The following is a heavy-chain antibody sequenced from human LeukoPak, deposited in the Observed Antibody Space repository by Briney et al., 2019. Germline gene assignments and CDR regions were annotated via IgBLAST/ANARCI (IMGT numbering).Heavy chain of an antibody. J-gene: IGHJ6*02. CDR1: GGTFSSYA. V-gene: IGHV1-69*04. Sequence: SVKVSCKASGGTFSSYAISWVRQAPGQGLEWMGRIIPILGIANYAQKFQGRVTITADKSTSTAYMELSSLRSEDTAVYYCARGEGKRYFDWLPKTHGMDVWGQGTTVTVSS. CDR3: ARGEGKRYFDWLPKTHGMDV. CDR2: IIPILGIA. D-gene: IGHD3-9*01.